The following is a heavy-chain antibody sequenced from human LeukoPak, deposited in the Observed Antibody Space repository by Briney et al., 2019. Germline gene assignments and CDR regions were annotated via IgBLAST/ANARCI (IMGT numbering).Heavy chain of an antibody. CDR2: ISGSGGST. J-gene: IGHJ6*02. V-gene: IGHV3-23*01. D-gene: IGHD1-26*01. CDR3: ARADSGSPTGYYGMDV. CDR1: GFTFSSYA. Sequence: GGSLRLSCAASGFTFSSYAMSWVRQAPGKGLEWVSAISGSGGSTYYADSVKGRFTISRDNSKNTLYLQMNSLRAEDTAVYYCARADSGSPTGYYGMDVWGQGTTVIVSS.